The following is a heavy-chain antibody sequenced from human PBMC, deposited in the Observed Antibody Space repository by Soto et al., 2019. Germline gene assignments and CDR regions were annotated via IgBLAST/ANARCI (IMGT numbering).Heavy chain of an antibody. CDR2: ISAYNGNT. CDR3: ARDHCSSTSCYAANIDY. CDR1: GYTFTSYG. V-gene: IGHV1-18*01. Sequence: ASVKVSCKASGYTFTSYGISWVRQAPGQGLEWMGWISAYNGNTNYAQKLQGRVTMTTDTSTSTAYMELRSLRSDDTAVYYCARDHCSSTSCYAANIDYWGQGTLVNVSS. J-gene: IGHJ4*02. D-gene: IGHD2-2*01.